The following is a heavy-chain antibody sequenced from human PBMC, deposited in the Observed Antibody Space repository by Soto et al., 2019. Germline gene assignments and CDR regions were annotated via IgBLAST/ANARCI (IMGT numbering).Heavy chain of an antibody. D-gene: IGHD5-18*01. Sequence: QVQLVQSGAEVKKPGASVKVSCKASGYTFTSYAMHWVRQAPGQRLEWMGWINAGNGNTKYSQKCQGRVPITGDPAASTAYVELSSLRSEDPAVYYCARGTAMDLRGSYYYYGMDVWGQGTTVTVSS. V-gene: IGHV1-3*01. CDR3: ARGTAMDLRGSYYYYGMDV. CDR1: GYTFTSYA. J-gene: IGHJ6*02. CDR2: INAGNGNT.